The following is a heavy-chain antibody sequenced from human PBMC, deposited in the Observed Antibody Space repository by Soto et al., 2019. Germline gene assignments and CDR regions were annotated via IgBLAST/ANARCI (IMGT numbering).Heavy chain of an antibody. D-gene: IGHD2-15*01. Sequence: EVQLVESGGGLVQPGGSLRLSCAVSGFTFSSSEMYWVRQAPGKGLEWISYIHPSGQPIFYADSVKGRFTISTDNANNPLLLQMNCLTAKATADYYCATRASRWGQGTMVTVSS. V-gene: IGHV3-48*03. J-gene: IGHJ3*01. CDR2: IHPSGQPI. CDR3: ATRASR. CDR1: GFTFSSSE.